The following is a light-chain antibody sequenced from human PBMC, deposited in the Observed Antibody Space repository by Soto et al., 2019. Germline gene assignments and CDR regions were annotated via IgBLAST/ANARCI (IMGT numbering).Light chain of an antibody. Sequence: EVVLTQSPATLSLSPGERATLSYRASQSVSSNLAWYQPKPGQAPRLLIYGASNRATGIPARFRGSGSVTDFTLTISSLEPEDFAVYYCQQRSNWATFGPGTKVDIK. CDR2: GAS. CDR1: QSVSSN. J-gene: IGKJ3*01. CDR3: QQRSNWAT. V-gene: IGKV3-11*01.